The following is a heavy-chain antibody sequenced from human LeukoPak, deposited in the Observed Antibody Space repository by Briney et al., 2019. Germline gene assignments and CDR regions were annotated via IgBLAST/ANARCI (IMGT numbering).Heavy chain of an antibody. Sequence: GGSLRLSCAASGFTVSSNYMSWVRQAPGKGLEWVSVIYSGGSTYYADSVKGRFTISRDNSKNTLYLQMNSLRAEDTAVYYCAPRGSPVEKIDYWGQGTLVTVSS. CDR1: GFTVSSNY. CDR2: IYSGGST. V-gene: IGHV3-53*01. J-gene: IGHJ4*02. D-gene: IGHD1-1*01. CDR3: APRGSPVEKIDY.